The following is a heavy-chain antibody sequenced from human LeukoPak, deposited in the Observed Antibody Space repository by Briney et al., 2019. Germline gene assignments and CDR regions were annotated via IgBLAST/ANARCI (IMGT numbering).Heavy chain of an antibody. CDR1: GFSFNIYT. CDR3: ASPYSTSWNDAFDA. J-gene: IGHJ3*01. CDR2: VSSTGEYT. V-gene: IGHV3-21*04. D-gene: IGHD6-13*01. Sequence: NPGGSLRLSCAASGFSFNIYTMNWVRQAPGRGPEWVASVSSTGEYTYYGDSVKGRFTIYRDNTENSLSLQMNSLRAEDTALYYCASPYSTSWNDAFDAWGRGTMVTVSS.